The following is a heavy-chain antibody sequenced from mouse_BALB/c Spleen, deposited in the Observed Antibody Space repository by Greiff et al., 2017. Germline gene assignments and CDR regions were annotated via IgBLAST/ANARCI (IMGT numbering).Heavy chain of an antibody. J-gene: IGHJ4*01. Sequence: VQLQQSGPQLVRPGASVKISCKASGYSFTSYWMHWVKQRPGQGLEWIGMIDPSDSETRLNQKFKDKATLTVDKSSSTAYKQLSSPTSEDSAVYYCARRPFTTVVATNAMDYWGQGTSVTVSS. CDR1: GYSFTSYW. D-gene: IGHD1-1*01. V-gene: IGHV1S126*01. CDR2: IDPSDSET. CDR3: ARRPFTTVVATNAMDY.